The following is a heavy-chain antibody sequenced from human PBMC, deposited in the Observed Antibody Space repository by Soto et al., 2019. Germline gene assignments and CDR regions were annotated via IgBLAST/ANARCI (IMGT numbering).Heavy chain of an antibody. CDR2: ISYDGSNK. Sequence: QVQLVESGGGVVQPGRSLRLSCAASGFTFSSYAMHWVRQAPGKGLEWVAVISYDGSNKYYPDSVKGRFTISRDNSMNTLYLQMNSLRAEDTAVYYCAREPHSGWYFDYWGQGTLVTVSS. J-gene: IGHJ4*02. CDR1: GFTFSSYA. D-gene: IGHD6-19*01. V-gene: IGHV3-30-3*01. CDR3: AREPHSGWYFDY.